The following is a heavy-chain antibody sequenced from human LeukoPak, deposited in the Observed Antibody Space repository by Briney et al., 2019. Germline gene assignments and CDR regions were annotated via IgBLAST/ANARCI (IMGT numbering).Heavy chain of an antibody. J-gene: IGHJ4*02. CDR3: ASSRRGYTSGWFFDY. V-gene: IGHV4-59*01. CDR1: GDSINNYY. D-gene: IGHD6-13*01. CDR2: IFHFGSP. Sequence: SETLSLTCTVSGDSINNYYWNWIRQSPGKGLEWIGYIFHFGSPHYSPSLRSRVTISIDTSKNQFSLKLTSVATADTAIYYCASSRRGYTSGWFFDYWGQGALVTVSS.